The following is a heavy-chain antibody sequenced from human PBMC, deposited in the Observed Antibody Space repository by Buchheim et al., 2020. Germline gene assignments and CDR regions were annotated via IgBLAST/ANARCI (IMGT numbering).Heavy chain of an antibody. V-gene: IGHV3-74*01. J-gene: IGHJ4*02. CDR2: INEDGSFT. CDR1: GFTLRTYW. Sequence: EVQLEESGGGLVQPGGSLRLSCAASGFTLRTYWMHWVRQAPGKGLEWVSRINEDGSFTNYADSVKGRFTISRDNAEHMLYLQMTSLRVEDTAMYYCARDLSGSQDYWGQGTL. D-gene: IGHD1-26*01. CDR3: ARDLSGSQDY.